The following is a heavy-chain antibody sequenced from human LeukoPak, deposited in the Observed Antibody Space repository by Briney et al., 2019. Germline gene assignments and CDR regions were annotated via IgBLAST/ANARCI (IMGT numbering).Heavy chain of an antibody. J-gene: IGHJ4*02. Sequence: ASVKVSCKASGYTFTSYYMHWVRHAPGQGLEWMGIINPSGGSTSYTQKFQGRVTMTRDTSTSTVYMELSSLRSEDTAVYYCARGERWLQGEYYFDYWGQGTLVTVSS. CDR3: ARGERWLQGEYYFDY. CDR1: GYTFTSYY. D-gene: IGHD5-24*01. CDR2: INPSGGST. V-gene: IGHV1-46*01.